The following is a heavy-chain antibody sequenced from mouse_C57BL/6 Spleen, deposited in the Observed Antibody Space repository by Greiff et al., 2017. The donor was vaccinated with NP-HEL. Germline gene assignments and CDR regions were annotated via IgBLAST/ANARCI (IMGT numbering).Heavy chain of an antibody. CDR1: GYSFTDYN. CDR2: INPNYGTT. CDR3: AREGITTVVAYYFDY. V-gene: IGHV1-39*01. D-gene: IGHD1-1*01. Sequence: EVQLVESGPELVKPGASVKISCKASGYSFTDYNMNWVKQSNGKSLEWIGVINPNYGTTSYNQKFKGKATLTVDQSSSTAYMQLNSLTSEDSAVYYCAREGITTVVAYYFDYWGQGTTLTVSS. J-gene: IGHJ2*01.